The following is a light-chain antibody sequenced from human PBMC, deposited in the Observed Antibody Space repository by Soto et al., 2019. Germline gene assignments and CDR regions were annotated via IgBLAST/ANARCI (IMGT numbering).Light chain of an antibody. J-gene: IGKJ2*01. Sequence: DIQMTQSPSTLSASVGDRVTITCRASQSINSWLAWYQQKPGKAPNLLIYKASSLESGVPSRFSGSGSGTEFTLTISSLQPDDFATYYCQQYNTYPYTFGQGTKLGSK. V-gene: IGKV1-5*03. CDR3: QQYNTYPYT. CDR2: KAS. CDR1: QSINSW.